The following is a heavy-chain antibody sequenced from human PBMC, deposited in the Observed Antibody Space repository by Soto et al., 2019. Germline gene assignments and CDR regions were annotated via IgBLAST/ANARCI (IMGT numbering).Heavy chain of an antibody. CDR1: GFTFSSYA. CDR2: ISGSGGST. Sequence: HPGGSLRLSCAASGFTFSSYAMRWVRQAPVKGLEWVSAISGSGGSTYYADSVKGRFTISRDNSKNTLYLQMNSLRAEDTAVYYCAKDQGSSWYEIDYWGQGTLVTVSS. V-gene: IGHV3-23*01. J-gene: IGHJ4*02. CDR3: AKDQGSSWYEIDY. D-gene: IGHD6-13*01.